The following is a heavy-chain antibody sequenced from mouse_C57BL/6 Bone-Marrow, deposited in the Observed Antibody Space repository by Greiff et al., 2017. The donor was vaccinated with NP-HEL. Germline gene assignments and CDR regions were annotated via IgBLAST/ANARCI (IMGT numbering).Heavy chain of an antibody. CDR3: ARDAPYYGSRDWYFDV. CDR1: GFTFSDFY. D-gene: IGHD1-1*01. J-gene: IGHJ1*03. Sequence: EVNVVESGGGLVQSGRSLRLSCATSGFTFSDFYMEWVRQAPGKGLEWIAASRNKANDYTTEYSASVKGRFIVSRDTSQSILYLQMNALRAEDTAIYYCARDAPYYGSRDWYFDVWGTGTTVTVSS. V-gene: IGHV7-1*01. CDR2: SRNKANDYTT.